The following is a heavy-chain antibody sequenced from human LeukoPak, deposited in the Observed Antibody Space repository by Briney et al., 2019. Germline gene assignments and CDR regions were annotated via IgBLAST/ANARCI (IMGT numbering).Heavy chain of an antibody. CDR3: ARESYFDARFDP. D-gene: IGHD3-22*01. Sequence: TSETLSLTCIVSGGSISSYYWSWIRQPAGKGLEWIGRIYASGSTDYNPSLESRITMSVDTSKNQFSLKLSSVTAADTAVYYCARESYFDARFDPWGQGTLVTVSS. V-gene: IGHV4-4*07. J-gene: IGHJ5*02. CDR2: IYASGST. CDR1: GGSISSYY.